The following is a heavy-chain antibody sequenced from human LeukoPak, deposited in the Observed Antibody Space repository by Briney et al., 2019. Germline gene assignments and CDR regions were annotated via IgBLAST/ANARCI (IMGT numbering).Heavy chain of an antibody. CDR2: IYPGDSET. Sequence: GESLTISGMGSGYSFTNYWIGWVRQMPGKGLEWMGIIYPGDSETRYSPSFQGQVTISADKSISTAYLQWSSLKASGTAIYYCARGGHSYSLDYWGQGTLVTVSS. V-gene: IGHV5-51*01. J-gene: IGHJ4*02. CDR3: ARGGHSYSLDY. D-gene: IGHD5-18*01. CDR1: GYSFTNYW.